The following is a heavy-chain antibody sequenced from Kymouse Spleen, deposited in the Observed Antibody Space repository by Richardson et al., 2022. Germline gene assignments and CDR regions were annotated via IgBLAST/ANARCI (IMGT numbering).Heavy chain of an antibody. CDR3: ARHSRGYSSSWYYFDY. CDR2: IYYSGST. Sequence: QLQLQESGPGLVKPSETLSLTCTVSGGSISSSSYYWGWIRQPPGKGLEWIGSIYYSGSTYYNPSLKSRVTISVDTSKNQFSLKLSSVTAADTAVYYCARHSRGYSSSWYYFDYWGQGTLVTVSS. D-gene: IGHD6-13*01. V-gene: IGHV4-39*01. J-gene: IGHJ4*02. CDR1: GGSISSSSYY.